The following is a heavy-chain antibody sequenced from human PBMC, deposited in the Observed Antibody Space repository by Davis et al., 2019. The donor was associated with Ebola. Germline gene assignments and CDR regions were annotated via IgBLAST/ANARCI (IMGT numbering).Heavy chain of an antibody. D-gene: IGHD3-10*01. J-gene: IGHJ4*02. Sequence: PGGSLRLSCEASGFNFRIHDMHWVRQVTGKGLEWVSAIGTAGDTYYSGSVKGRFTISRDNVKNSLYLQMNSLRAEDTAVYYCARARFGDLVYDHWGQGALVTVSS. CDR3: ARARFGDLVYDH. CDR1: GFNFRIHD. CDR2: IGTAGDT. V-gene: IGHV3-13*01.